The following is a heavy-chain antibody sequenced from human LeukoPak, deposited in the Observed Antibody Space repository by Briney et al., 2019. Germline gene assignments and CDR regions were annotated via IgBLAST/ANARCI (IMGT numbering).Heavy chain of an antibody. CDR2: IIPIFGTA. CDR3: ARSNSGGNPLVDAFDI. J-gene: IGHJ3*02. Sequence: SVKVSCKASGGTFGSYAISWVRQAPGQGLEWMGGIIPIFGTANYAQKFQGRVTITTDESTSTAYMELSSLRSEDTAVYYCARSNSGGNPLVDAFDIWGQGTMVTVSS. V-gene: IGHV1-69*05. CDR1: GGTFGSYA. D-gene: IGHD4-23*01.